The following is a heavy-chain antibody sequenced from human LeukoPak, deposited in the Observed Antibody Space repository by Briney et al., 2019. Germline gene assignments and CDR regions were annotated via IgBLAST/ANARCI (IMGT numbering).Heavy chain of an antibody. CDR2: IYYSGST. CDR1: GGSISSGDYY. CDR3: ARAPGWLYFDY. Sequence: SQTLSLTCTGSGGSISSGDYYWSWIRQPPGKGLEWIGYIYYSGSTYYNPSLKSRVTISVDTSKNQFSLKLSSVTAADTAVYYCARAPGWLYFDYWGQGTLVTVSS. J-gene: IGHJ4*02. V-gene: IGHV4-30-4*01. D-gene: IGHD5-12*01.